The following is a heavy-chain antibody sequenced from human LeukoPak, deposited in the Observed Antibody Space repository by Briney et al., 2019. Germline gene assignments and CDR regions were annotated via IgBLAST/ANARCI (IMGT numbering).Heavy chain of an antibody. Sequence: PSETLSLTCTVSGGSISGYYWSWIRQPPGKGLEWIGYIYYTGSTNYNPSLKSRVTISVDTSKNQFSLKLSSVTAADTAVYYCARVRDYYDSSGYYYLFDYWGQGTLVTVSS. J-gene: IGHJ4*02. CDR1: GGSISGYY. CDR2: IYYTGST. CDR3: ARVRDYYDSSGYYYLFDY. D-gene: IGHD3-22*01. V-gene: IGHV4-59*01.